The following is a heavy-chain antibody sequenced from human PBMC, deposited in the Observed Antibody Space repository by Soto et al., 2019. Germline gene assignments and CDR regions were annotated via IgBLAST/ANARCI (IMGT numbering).Heavy chain of an antibody. V-gene: IGHV1-58*01. Sequence: SVKVSCKASGFTFTSSAVQCVRQARGQRLEWIGWIVVGSGNTNYAQKFQERVTITRDMSTSTAYMELSSLRSEDTAVYYCAVTYYYDSSGYSPLDYWGQGTLVTVSS. CDR3: AVTYYYDSSGYSPLDY. CDR2: IVVGSGNT. J-gene: IGHJ4*02. D-gene: IGHD3-22*01. CDR1: GFTFTSSA.